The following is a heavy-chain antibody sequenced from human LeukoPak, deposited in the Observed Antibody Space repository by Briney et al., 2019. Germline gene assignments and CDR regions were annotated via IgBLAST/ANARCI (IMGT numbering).Heavy chain of an antibody. CDR2: INHSGST. Sequence: SETLSLTCAVYGGSFSGYYWSWIRQPPGKGLEWIGEINHSGSTNYNPSLKSRVTISVDTSKNQFSLKLSSVTAADTAVYYCARRQVGRYFDWLPEKVNPFDYWGQGTLVTVSS. CDR3: ARRQVGRYFDWLPEKVNPFDY. D-gene: IGHD3-9*01. J-gene: IGHJ4*02. CDR1: GGSFSGYY. V-gene: IGHV4-34*01.